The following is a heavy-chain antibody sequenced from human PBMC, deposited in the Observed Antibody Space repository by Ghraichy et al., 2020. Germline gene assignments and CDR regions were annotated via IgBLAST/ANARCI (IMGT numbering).Heavy chain of an antibody. V-gene: IGHV3-7*01. CDR1: GFTFSTYW. J-gene: IGHJ4*02. CDR2: IKEDGGVQ. CDR3: ARDTARFPSCGGTCYSAVFDY. Sequence: GGSLRLSCAASGFTFSTYWMSWVRQAPGKGLEWVANIKEDGGVQSYVDSVRGRFTISRDNTKTSLYLQMNSLRVEDTALYYCARDTARFPSCGGTCYSAVFDYWGPGTLVTVSS. D-gene: IGHD2-15*01.